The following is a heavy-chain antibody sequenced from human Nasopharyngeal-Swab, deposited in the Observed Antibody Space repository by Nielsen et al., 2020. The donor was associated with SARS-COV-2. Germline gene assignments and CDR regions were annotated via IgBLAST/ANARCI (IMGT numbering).Heavy chain of an antibody. J-gene: IGHJ3*02. CDR2: ISSSSSYI. CDR3: AREAGDAFDI. V-gene: IGHV3-21*01. Sequence: GESLKISCAASGFTFSSYSMNWVRQAPGKGLEWVSSISSSSSYIYYADSVKGRFTISRDNAKNSLHLQMNSLRAEDTAVYYCAREAGDAFDIWGQGTMVTVSS. CDR1: GFTFSSYS.